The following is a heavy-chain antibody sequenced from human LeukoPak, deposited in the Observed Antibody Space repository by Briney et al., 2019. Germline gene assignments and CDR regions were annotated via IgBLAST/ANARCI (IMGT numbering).Heavy chain of an antibody. CDR3: ARSGIVASLDY. J-gene: IGHJ4*02. CDR2: INHSGST. D-gene: IGHD1-26*01. V-gene: IGHV4-34*01. Sequence: SSETLSLTCTVSGGSISSYYWSWIRQPPGKGLEWIGEINHSGSTNYNPSLKSRVTISVDTSKNQFSLKLSSVTAADTAVYYCARSGIVASLDYWGQGTLVTVSS. CDR1: GGSISSYY.